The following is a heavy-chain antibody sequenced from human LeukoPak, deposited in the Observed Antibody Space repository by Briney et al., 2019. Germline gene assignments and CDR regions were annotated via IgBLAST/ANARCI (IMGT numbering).Heavy chain of an antibody. V-gene: IGHV3-30*02. CDR3: AKDWSRGLLQYYDSRGYGYFDY. CDR2: IRYDGSNK. Sequence: GGSLRLSCAASGFTFSSYGMHWVRQAPGKGLEWVAFIRYDGSNKYYADSVKGRFTISRDNSKNTLYLQMNSLRAEDTAVYYCAKDWSRGLLQYYDSRGYGYFDYWGQGTLVTVSS. D-gene: IGHD3-22*01. CDR1: GFTFSSYG. J-gene: IGHJ4*02.